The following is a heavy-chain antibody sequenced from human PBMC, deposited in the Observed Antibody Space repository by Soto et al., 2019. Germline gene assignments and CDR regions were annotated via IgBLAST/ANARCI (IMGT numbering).Heavy chain of an antibody. Sequence: EVQLLESGGGLVQPGGSLRLSCAASGFTFSSYAMSWVRQAPGKGLEWVSAISGSGGSTYYADSVKGRFTISRDNSKNTLYLQMNSLRAEDTAVYYSAKDGVIVVVPAAMTGAPHIWGEGTMVTVSS. CDR3: AKDGVIVVVPAAMTGAPHI. V-gene: IGHV3-23*01. CDR2: ISGSGGST. D-gene: IGHD2-2*01. J-gene: IGHJ3*02. CDR1: GFTFSSYA.